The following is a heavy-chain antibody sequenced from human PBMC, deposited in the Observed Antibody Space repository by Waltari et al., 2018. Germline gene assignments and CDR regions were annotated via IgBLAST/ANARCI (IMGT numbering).Heavy chain of an antibody. V-gene: IGHV4-39*01. D-gene: IGHD3-16*01. J-gene: IGHJ5*02. CDR1: GGSISSTSYY. Sequence: QLQLQESGPGLVKPSETLSLTCTVPGGSISSTSYYWGWLRQPPGKGLEWIGSFYYGGKTYYNPSLQSRITISVDTSKNQFSLKLNSVTAADTAVYYCARPCCVGGGALLSLDLWGQGTLVTVSS. CDR2: FYYGGKT. CDR3: ARPCCVGGGALLSLDL.